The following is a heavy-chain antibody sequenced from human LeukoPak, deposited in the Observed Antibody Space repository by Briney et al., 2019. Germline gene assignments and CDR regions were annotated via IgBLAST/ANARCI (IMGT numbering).Heavy chain of an antibody. CDR1: GLTFINAW. CDR3: TSGVGTLDY. D-gene: IGHD1-14*01. CDR2: IQSTTDGGTP. V-gene: IGHV3-15*01. Sequence: GGSLRLSCAASGLTFINAWMTWVRQAPGKGLEWVGRIQSTTDGGTPDYATPVKGRFTISRDDSKNTLYLQMNSLKTEDTAVYYCTSGVGTLDYWGQGALVTV. J-gene: IGHJ4*02.